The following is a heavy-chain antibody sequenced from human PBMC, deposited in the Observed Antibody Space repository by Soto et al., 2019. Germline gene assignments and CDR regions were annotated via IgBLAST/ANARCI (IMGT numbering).Heavy chain of an antibody. V-gene: IGHV1-69*06. CDR3: ASERSAQDFDF. CDR2: IIPTFGTP. Sequence: QVQLVQSGTVVQRRGSSVKVSCQASGGTFSSHGMAWVRQAPGQGLEWMGGIIPTFGTPTYAPKFQGRVTMTADKSTNTAYMELSSLRSEDTGVYYCASERSAQDFDFWCQGTLITVSS. D-gene: IGHD1-26*01. J-gene: IGHJ4*02. CDR1: GGTFSSHG.